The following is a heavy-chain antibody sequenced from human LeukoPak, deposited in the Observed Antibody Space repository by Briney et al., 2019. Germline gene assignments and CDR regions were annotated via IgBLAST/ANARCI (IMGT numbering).Heavy chain of an antibody. V-gene: IGHV4-59*01. D-gene: IGHD6-19*01. CDR1: GGSISSYY. CDR3: ARGYSSGWYYFDY. Sequence: PSETLSLTCTVFGGSISSYYWSWIRQPPGKGLEWIGYIYYSGSTNYNPSLKSRVTISVDTSKNQFSLKLSSVTAADTAVYYCARGYSSGWYYFDYWGQGTLVTVSS. CDR2: IYYSGST. J-gene: IGHJ4*02.